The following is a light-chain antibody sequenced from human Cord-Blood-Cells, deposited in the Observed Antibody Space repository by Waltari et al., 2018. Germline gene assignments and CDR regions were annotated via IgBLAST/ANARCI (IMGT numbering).Light chain of an antibody. Sequence: DIQMTQSPSSLSASVADRVTITCRASQGISNYLAWYQQKPGKVPKLLIYAASTLQSGVPSRFSGSGSGTDFTLTISSLQPEDVATYYCQKYNSAITFGQGTRLEIK. V-gene: IGKV1-27*01. CDR2: AAS. CDR1: QGISNY. J-gene: IGKJ5*01. CDR3: QKYNSAIT.